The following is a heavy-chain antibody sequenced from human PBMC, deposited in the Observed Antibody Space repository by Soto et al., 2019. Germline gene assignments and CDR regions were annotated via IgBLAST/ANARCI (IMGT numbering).Heavy chain of an antibody. J-gene: IGHJ4*02. CDR2: IIPIFGTA. V-gene: IGHV1-69*13. D-gene: IGHD3-3*01. Sequence: SVKVSCKASGGTFSSYAISWVRQAPGQGLEWMGGIIPIFGTANYAQQFQRRVTITADESTSTAYLELSSLTSEDTAVYYCARGWSGLPRALPGGFDFWGQGTLVTVSS. CDR3: ARGWSGLPRALPGGFDF. CDR1: GGTFSSYA.